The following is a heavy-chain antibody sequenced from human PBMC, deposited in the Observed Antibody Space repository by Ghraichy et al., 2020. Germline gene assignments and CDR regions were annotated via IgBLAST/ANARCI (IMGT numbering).Heavy chain of an antibody. CDR3: ERMRGVALAADCYFDL. V-gene: IGHV6-1*01. D-gene: IGHD6-19*01. CDR1: GDSVSSNSVA. J-gene: IGHJ2*01. CDR2: TYYRSKWYN. Sequence: SQTLSLTCAISGDSVSSNSVAWNWIRQSSSRGLEWLVRTYYRSKWYNDYAVSVRGRITINPDTSKNQLSLQLNSVTPEDTAVYYCERMRGVALAADCYFDLWGRGTLVTVSS.